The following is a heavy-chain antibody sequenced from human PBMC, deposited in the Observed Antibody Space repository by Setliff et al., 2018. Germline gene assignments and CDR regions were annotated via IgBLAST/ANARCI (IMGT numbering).Heavy chain of an antibody. J-gene: IGHJ6*04. V-gene: IGHV4-59*11. CDR1: GDSMSDHH. D-gene: IGHD3-22*01. CDR2: ISHSGAT. Sequence: SETLSLTCTVSGDSMSDHHWSWVRQSPGKGLDWIGYISHSGATKYNPSLKSRVAISIDVSKKQFSPELNSVTPADTAKYYCARLKYYNSGTYWGNWDYYSGMDVWGKGTTVTVSS. CDR3: ARLKYYNSGTYWGNWDYYSGMDV.